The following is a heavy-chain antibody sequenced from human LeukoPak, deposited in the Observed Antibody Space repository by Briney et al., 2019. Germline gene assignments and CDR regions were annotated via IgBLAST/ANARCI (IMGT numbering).Heavy chain of an antibody. CDR1: GFTLNYYW. CDR2: INQDGSEK. D-gene: IGHD1-14*01. J-gene: IGHJ4*02. V-gene: IGHV3-7*01. CDR3: ARWVNQYYFDY. Sequence: PGGSLRLSCEASGFTLNYYWMSWVRQAPGKGLEWVANINQDGSEKYFVDSVKGRFTISRDNAQNSVFLQMDSLRVDDTAVYYCARWVNQYYFDYWGQGTHVTVSS.